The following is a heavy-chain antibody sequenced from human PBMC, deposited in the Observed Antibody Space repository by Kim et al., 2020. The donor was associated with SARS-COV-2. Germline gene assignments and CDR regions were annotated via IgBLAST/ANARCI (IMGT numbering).Heavy chain of an antibody. Sequence: GGSLRLSCAASGFTFSSYSMNWVRQAPGKGLEWVSSISSSSSYIYYADSVKGRFTISRDNAKNSLYLQMNSLRAEDTAVYYCARRQEDTAMVTIDYWGQGTLVTVSS. CDR2: ISSSSSYI. V-gene: IGHV3-21*01. CDR3: ARRQEDTAMVTIDY. CDR1: GFTFSSYS. D-gene: IGHD5-18*01. J-gene: IGHJ4*02.